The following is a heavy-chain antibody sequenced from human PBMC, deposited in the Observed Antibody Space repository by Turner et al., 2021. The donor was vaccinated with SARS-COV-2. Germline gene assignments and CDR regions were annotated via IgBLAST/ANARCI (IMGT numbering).Heavy chain of an antibody. CDR3: AQAGLEISSHFDY. V-gene: IGHV3-23*01. J-gene: IGHJ4*02. Sequence: EVHLLESGGGLVQPGTSLRLSCAASGFTFSSYAMSWVRQAPGKGLEWVSAISGSGGSTYYAASVKGRFTISRDNSKNTLYLQMNSLRAEDTAVYYCAQAGLEISSHFDYWGQGNLVTVSS. D-gene: IGHD3-3*01. CDR1: GFTFSSYA. CDR2: ISGSGGST.